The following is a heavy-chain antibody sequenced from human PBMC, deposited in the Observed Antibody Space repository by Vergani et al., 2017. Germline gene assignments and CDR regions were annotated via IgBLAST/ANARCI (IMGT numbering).Heavy chain of an antibody. J-gene: IGHJ4*02. CDR3: AKYLRDSTDGLPDS. D-gene: IGHD2-21*02. CDR2: IGKDGIKT. Sequence: QVQLVESGGGLVKPGGSLRLSCAASGFTFSNFGMHWIRQAPGKGLEWLAYIGKDGIKTRYRDAVKGRFTVSRDNSKDILYLQMDSLRSEDTALYYCAKYLRDSTDGLPDSWGPGTLVIVSS. CDR1: GFTFSNFG. V-gene: IGHV3-30*02.